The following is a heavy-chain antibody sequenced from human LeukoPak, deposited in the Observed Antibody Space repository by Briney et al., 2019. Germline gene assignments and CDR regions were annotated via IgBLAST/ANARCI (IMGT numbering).Heavy chain of an antibody. CDR1: GYTLTELS. J-gene: IGHJ3*02. D-gene: IGHD3-22*01. CDR3: ATWYYYDSSGYRVLSAFDI. V-gene: IGHV1-24*01. Sequence: ASVKVSCKVSGYTLTELSMHWVRQAPGKGLEWMGGFDPEYGETIYAQKFQGRVTMTEDTSTDTAYMELSSLRSEDTAVYYCATWYYYDSSGYRVLSAFDIWGQGTMVTVSS. CDR2: FDPEYGET.